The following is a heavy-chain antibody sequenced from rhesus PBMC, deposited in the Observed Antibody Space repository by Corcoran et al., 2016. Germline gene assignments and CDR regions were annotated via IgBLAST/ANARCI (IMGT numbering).Heavy chain of an antibody. CDR2: IKNKADGGTA. CDR3: TRDLDEYSNYFDV. J-gene: IGHJ5-1*01. V-gene: IGHV3S11*01. CDR1: GFTFSNYW. Sequence: EVQLVESGGGLVQPGGSLRLSCAASGFTFSNYWMSWVRQAPGKGLEGVGFIKNKADGGTAAYAESVKGRFTISRDDSKNTLYLQMNSLKTEDTAVYYCTRDLDEYSNYFDVWGPGVLVTVSS. D-gene: IGHD4-23*01.